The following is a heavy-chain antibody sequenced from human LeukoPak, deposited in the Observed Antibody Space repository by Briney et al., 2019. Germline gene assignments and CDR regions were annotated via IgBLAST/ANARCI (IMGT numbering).Heavy chain of an antibody. CDR2: IYYSGST. CDR1: GGSIRSYY. CDR3: ARLSSPDYYDSSGYGLDY. V-gene: IGHV4-59*08. Sequence: PSETLSLTCTVSGGSIRSYYWSWIRQPPGKGLEWIGYIYYSGSTNYNPSLKSRVTISVDTPKNQFSLKLSSVTAADTAVYYCARLSSPDYYDSSGYGLDYWGQGTLVTVSS. D-gene: IGHD3-22*01. J-gene: IGHJ4*02.